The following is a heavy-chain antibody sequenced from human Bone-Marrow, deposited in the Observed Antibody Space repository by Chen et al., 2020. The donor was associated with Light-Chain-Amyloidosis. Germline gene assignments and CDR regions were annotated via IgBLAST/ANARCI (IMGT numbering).Heavy chain of an antibody. V-gene: IGHV5-51*01. CDR3: ARRRDGYNFDY. CDR1: GYTFPNYW. J-gene: IGHJ4*02. D-gene: IGHD5-12*01. CDR2: IYPDDTDA. Sequence: EVQLEQSGPEVKKPGESLKISCKGSGYTFPNYWNGWVRQMPGKGLECMGVIYPDDTDARYSPSFEGQVTISADKSITTAYLQWRSLKASDTAMYYCARRRDGYNFDYWGQGTLVTVSS.